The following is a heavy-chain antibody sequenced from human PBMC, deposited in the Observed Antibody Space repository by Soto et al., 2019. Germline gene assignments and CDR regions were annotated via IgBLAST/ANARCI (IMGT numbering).Heavy chain of an antibody. Sequence: SETLSLTCTVSGGSISSSSYYWGWIRQPPGKGLEWIGSIYYSGSTYYNPSLKSRVTISVDTSKNQFSLKLSSVTAADTAVYYCLIPAAMSSYYYYMDVWGKGTTVTVSS. J-gene: IGHJ6*03. CDR3: LIPAAMSSYYYYMDV. D-gene: IGHD2-2*01. CDR1: GGSISSSSYY. CDR2: IYYSGST. V-gene: IGHV4-39*01.